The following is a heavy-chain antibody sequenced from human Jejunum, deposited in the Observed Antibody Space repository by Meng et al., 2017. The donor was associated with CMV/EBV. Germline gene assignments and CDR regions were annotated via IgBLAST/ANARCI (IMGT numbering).Heavy chain of an antibody. V-gene: IGHV4-4*07. CDR3: ARDAPPNNYGWFDP. CDR2: IYPNGNT. D-gene: IGHD5-18*01. J-gene: IGHJ5*02. CDR1: GGSISSYY. Sequence: QVQLLQSGPGLMKPSETLYLSCTVSGGSISSYYWSWIRQPAGKGLEWIGRIYPNGNTNHNPSLKSRVTMSIDTSKNQFSLKLTSVTAADTAVYYCARDAPPNNYGWFDPWGQGTLVTVSS.